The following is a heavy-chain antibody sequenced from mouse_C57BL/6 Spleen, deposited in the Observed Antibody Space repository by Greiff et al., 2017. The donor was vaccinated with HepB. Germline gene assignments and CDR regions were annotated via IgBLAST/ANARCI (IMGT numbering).Heavy chain of an antibody. Sequence: EVQLQQSGPGLVKPSQSLSLTCSVTGYSITSGYYWNWIRQFPGNKLEWMGYISYDGSNNYNPSLKNRISITRDTSKNQFFLKLNSVTTEDTATYYCARRGTTRYYAMDYWGQGTSVTVSS. J-gene: IGHJ4*01. CDR2: ISYDGSN. CDR3: ARRGTTRYYAMDY. D-gene: IGHD1-1*01. CDR1: GYSITSGYY. V-gene: IGHV3-6*01.